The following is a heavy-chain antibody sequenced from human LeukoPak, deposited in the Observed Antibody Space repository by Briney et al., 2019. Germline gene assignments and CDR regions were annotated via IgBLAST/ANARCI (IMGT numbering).Heavy chain of an antibody. CDR2: IYTSGIT. V-gene: IGHV4-61*02. D-gene: IGHD3-22*01. Sequence: TLSLTCTVSGNSISSGDNYWSCIRQPAGKGLELIVRIYTSGITNYNPSLKSRVTISGNASKNQFSLRLSSVTGADTAVYYCARASYSYDINGWVPFDYWGQGTLVTVSS. J-gene: IGHJ4*02. CDR1: GNSISSGDNY. CDR3: ARASYSYDINGWVPFDY.